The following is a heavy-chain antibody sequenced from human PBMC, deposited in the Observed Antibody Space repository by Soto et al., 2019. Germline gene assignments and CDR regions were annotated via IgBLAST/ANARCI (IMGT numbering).Heavy chain of an antibody. CDR2: VSGGSGAT. V-gene: IGHV3-23*01. J-gene: IGHJ3*01. CDR1: GFSYSTFG. D-gene: IGHD3-22*01. Sequence: EVQLLESGGGLVQPGGSLRLSCAVSGFSYSTFGVTWVRQAPGKGLEWVCGVSGGSGATHYRDSVRGRFTITGDESKNTVYLQMHSLRVEDTAVYYCVRDQPHDYFYDSSGYWRSGFELWGHGTMVTVSS. CDR3: VRDQPHDYFYDSSGYWRSGFEL.